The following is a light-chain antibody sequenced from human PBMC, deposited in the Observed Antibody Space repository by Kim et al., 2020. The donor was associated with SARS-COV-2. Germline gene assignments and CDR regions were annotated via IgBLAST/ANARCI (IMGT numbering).Light chain of an antibody. Sequence: DIQMTQSPSTLSASVGDRVTITCRASQSIRTWLAWYQQKPGKAPKLLIYDASTLEGGVPSRFSGSGSGTEFTLTISSLQPDDFATYYCQQYNSYSWTFGQGTKVEIK. V-gene: IGKV1-5*01. CDR3: QQYNSYSWT. CDR1: QSIRTW. CDR2: DAS. J-gene: IGKJ1*01.